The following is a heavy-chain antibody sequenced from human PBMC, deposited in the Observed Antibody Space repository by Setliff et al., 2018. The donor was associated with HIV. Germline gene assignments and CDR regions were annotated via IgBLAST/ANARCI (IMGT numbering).Heavy chain of an antibody. J-gene: IGHJ5*02. CDR3: ARGRPSSMVRGVIIGP. V-gene: IGHV1-2*02. D-gene: IGHD3-10*01. Sequence: ASVKVSCKSSGYTFTDYFIHWVRQAPGQGLEWMGWISPDNGNTRISQRFRGSVTMTRDRSINTAYMELSGLTSDDTAVYYCARGRPSSMVRGVIIGPWGQGTLVTVSA. CDR2: ISPDNGNT. CDR1: GYTFTDYF.